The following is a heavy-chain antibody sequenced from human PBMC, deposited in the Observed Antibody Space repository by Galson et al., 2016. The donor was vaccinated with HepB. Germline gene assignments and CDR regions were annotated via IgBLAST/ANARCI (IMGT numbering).Heavy chain of an antibody. CDR1: GFTFSGSS. CDR3: SRQGLGLDALDI. Sequence: SLRLSCAASGFTFSGSSMHWVRQASGKGLEWVGRIRSKANNYATAYAASVKGGFTISRDDSKNTAFLQMNSLKTEDTAVYYCSRQGLGLDALDIWGQGTMVTVSS. D-gene: IGHD3/OR15-3a*01. J-gene: IGHJ3*02. CDR2: IRSKANNYAT. V-gene: IGHV3-73*01.